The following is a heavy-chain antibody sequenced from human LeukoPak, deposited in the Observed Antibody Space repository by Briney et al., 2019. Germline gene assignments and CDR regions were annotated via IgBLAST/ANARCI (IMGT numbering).Heavy chain of an antibody. Sequence: TLSLTCTVSGGSISSSSYYWGWIRQPPGKGLEWIGGIYFIGSTYYNPSLKSRVTISVDTSKNQFSLKLSSVTAADTAVYYCARRETIGVDYYDSSGYPYTGYYMDVWGKGTTVTISS. J-gene: IGHJ6*03. V-gene: IGHV4-39*01. D-gene: IGHD3-22*01. CDR1: GGSISSSSYY. CDR2: IYFIGST. CDR3: ARRETIGVDYYDSSGYPYTGYYMDV.